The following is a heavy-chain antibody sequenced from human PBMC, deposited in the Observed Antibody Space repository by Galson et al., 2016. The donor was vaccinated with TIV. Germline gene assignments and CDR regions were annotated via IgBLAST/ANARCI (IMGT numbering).Heavy chain of an antibody. Sequence: SVKVSCKASGGTFSTYVFNWVRLAPGQGLEWMGGIIPLFGTINYAQKLQGRVTITADESSTTVYMELNSLRSGDTAVYYCASDRNTALDTYHQYYGMDVWGQGTSVTVSS. V-gene: IGHV1-69*13. J-gene: IGHJ6*02. D-gene: IGHD5-18*01. CDR3: ASDRNTALDTYHQYYGMDV. CDR2: IIPLFGTI. CDR1: GGTFSTYV.